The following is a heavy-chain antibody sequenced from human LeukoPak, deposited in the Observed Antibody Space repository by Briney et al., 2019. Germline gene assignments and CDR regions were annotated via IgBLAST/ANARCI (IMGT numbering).Heavy chain of an antibody. Sequence: GGSLTLSCAASGFTVSSNYMSWPRQAPGKALEWVSVIYGSGSTYYADSVKGRFTISRDNSKNTLYLQMNSLRAGDTAVYYCARETSGYAGYWGQGTLVTVSS. CDR2: IYGSGST. V-gene: IGHV3-53*01. J-gene: IGHJ4*02. D-gene: IGHD5-12*01. CDR3: ARETSGYAGY. CDR1: GFTVSSNY.